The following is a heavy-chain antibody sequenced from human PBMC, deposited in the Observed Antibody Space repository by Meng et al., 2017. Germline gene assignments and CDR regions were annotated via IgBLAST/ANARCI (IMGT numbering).Heavy chain of an antibody. J-gene: IGHJ4*02. CDR3: AREPGSSGWNYFDS. CDR1: GYTFTSYS. Sequence: QVQLVESWSEVKKPGASVKVSCKASGYTFTSYSMHWVRQATGQRLEWMGWINAGNANTKYSQKFQDRVTITMDTSASTAYMELSSLRSEDTAMYYCAREPGSSGWNYFDSWGQGTLVTVSS. CDR2: INAGNANT. D-gene: IGHD6-19*01. V-gene: IGHV1-3*01.